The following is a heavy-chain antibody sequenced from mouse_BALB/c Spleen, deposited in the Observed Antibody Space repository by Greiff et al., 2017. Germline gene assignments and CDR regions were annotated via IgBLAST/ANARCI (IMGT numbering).Heavy chain of an antibody. J-gene: IGHJ2*01. D-gene: IGHD1-1*01. CDR3: TRLYYGSSYY. CDR1: GFTFSNYW. Sequence: EVKLVESGGGLVQPGGSMKLSCVASGFTFSNYWMNWVRQSPEKGLEWVAEIRLKSNNYATHYAESVKGRFTISRDDSKSSVYLQMNNLRAEDTGIYYCTRLYYGSSYYWGQGTTLTVSS. CDR2: IRLKSNNYAT. V-gene: IGHV6-6*02.